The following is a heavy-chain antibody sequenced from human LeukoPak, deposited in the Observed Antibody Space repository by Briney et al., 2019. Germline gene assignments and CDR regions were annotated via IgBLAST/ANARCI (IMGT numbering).Heavy chain of an antibody. D-gene: IGHD6-19*01. V-gene: IGHV3-48*04. CDR3: AREERWLAPYMDV. CDR2: ISYGSHTI. J-gene: IGHJ6*03. CDR1: GFTFSAYN. Sequence: QPGGSLRLSCAASGFTFSAYNMNWVRRTPGKGLEWVACISYGSHTIKYLDSVKGRFTISRDNAKNSLYLQMNSLRAEDTAVYYCAREERWLAPYMDVWGKGTTVTVSS.